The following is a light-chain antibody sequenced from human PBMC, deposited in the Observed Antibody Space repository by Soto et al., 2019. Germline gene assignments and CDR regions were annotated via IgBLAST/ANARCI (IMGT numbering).Light chain of an antibody. Sequence: NFMLTQPHSVSESPGKTVIISCTRSSGGIDSNSVQWYQQRPGSAPSTVIYEDNQRPSGVPDRFSGSTDGSSNSASLTISGMQTEAEADSYWQSYDSHSVVFGGGTKLTVL. CDR1: SGGIDSNS. V-gene: IGLV6-57*04. CDR3: QSYDSHSVV. CDR2: EDN. J-gene: IGLJ2*01.